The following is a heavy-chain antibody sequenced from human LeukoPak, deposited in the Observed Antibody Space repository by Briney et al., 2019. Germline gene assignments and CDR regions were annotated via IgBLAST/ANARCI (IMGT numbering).Heavy chain of an antibody. CDR2: ISSSSSYI. V-gene: IGHV3-21*01. CDR3: ASGYCSSTSCPPD. CDR1: GFTFSSYS. J-gene: IGHJ4*02. Sequence: GGSLRLSCAASGFTFSSYSMNWVRQAPGKGLEWISSISSSSSYIYYADSVKGRFAISRDNAKKSLYLQMNSLRAEDTAVYYCASGYCSSTSCPPDWGQGTLVTVSS. D-gene: IGHD2-2*03.